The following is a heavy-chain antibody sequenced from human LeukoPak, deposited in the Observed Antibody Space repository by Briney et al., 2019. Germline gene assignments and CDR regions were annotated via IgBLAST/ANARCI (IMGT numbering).Heavy chain of an antibody. J-gene: IGHJ4*02. Sequence: GGFLRLSCAASGFTFSSYAMSWVRQAPGKGLEWVSAISGSGGSTYHADSVKGRFTISRDNSKNTLYLQMNSLRAEDTAVYYCANSHRYSSGGSCHYFDYWGQGTLVTVSS. V-gene: IGHV3-23*01. CDR2: ISGSGGST. CDR1: GFTFSSYA. CDR3: ANSHRYSSGGSCHYFDY. D-gene: IGHD2-15*01.